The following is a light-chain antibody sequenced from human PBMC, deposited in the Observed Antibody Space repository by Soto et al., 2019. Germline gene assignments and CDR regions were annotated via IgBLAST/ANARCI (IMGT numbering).Light chain of an antibody. CDR2: GNS. Sequence: QSALTQPPSVSGAPGQRVTISCTGSSSNIGAGYDVHWYQQLPGTAPKLLIYGNSNRPSGVPDRFSCSKSGTSASLAITGLQAEDEADYYCQSYDSSLSGWVFGGGTKVTVL. CDR3: QSYDSSLSGWV. V-gene: IGLV1-40*01. CDR1: SSNIGAGYD. J-gene: IGLJ3*02.